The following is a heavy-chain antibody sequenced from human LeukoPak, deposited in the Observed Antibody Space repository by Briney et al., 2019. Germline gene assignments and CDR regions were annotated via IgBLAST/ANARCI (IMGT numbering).Heavy chain of an antibody. D-gene: IGHD2-21*02. J-gene: IGHJ4*02. CDR2: IKQDGSEK. CDR3: AKVAVLVVVTAKNYYFDY. V-gene: IGHV3-7*03. CDR1: GFTFSSYW. Sequence: PGGSLRLSCAASGFTFSSYWMSWVRQAPGKGLEWVANIKQDGSEKQYVDSVKGRFTISRDNVKNSLYLQMNSLRAEDTAVYYCAKVAVLVVVTAKNYYFDYWGQGTLVTVSS.